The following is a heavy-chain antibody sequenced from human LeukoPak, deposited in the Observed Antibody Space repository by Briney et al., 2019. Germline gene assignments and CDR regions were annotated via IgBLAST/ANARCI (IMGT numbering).Heavy chain of an antibody. Sequence: SETLSPTCTVSGGSISSGSYYWSWIRQPAGKGLEWIGRIYTSGSTNYNPSLKSRVTISVDTSKNQFSLKLSSVTAADTAVYYCARVLVDYGSGSYGYYYYYYMDVWGKGTTVTISS. CDR1: GGSISSGSYY. CDR3: ARVLVDYGSGSYGYYYYYYMDV. CDR2: IYTSGST. V-gene: IGHV4-61*02. D-gene: IGHD3-10*01. J-gene: IGHJ6*03.